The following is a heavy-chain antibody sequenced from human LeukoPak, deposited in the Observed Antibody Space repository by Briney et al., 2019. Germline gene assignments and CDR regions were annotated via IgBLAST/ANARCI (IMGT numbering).Heavy chain of an antibody. CDR3: ARAKVGATLSFDY. J-gene: IGHJ4*02. D-gene: IGHD1-26*01. V-gene: IGHV1-69*05. CDR2: IIPIFGTA. CDR1: GGTFSSYA. Sequence: SVKVSCKASGGTFSSYAISWVRQAPGQGLEWMGGIIPIFGTANYAQKFQGRVTITTDESTSTAYMELSSLKSEDTAVYYCARAKVGATLSFDYWGQGTLVTVSS.